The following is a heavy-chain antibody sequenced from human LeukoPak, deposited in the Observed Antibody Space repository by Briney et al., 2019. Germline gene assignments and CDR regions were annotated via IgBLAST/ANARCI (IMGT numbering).Heavy chain of an antibody. V-gene: IGHV3-74*01. CDR1: GFMFSRYW. J-gene: IGHJ4*02. CDR2: IKSDGSST. D-gene: IGHD6-13*01. Sequence: GGSLRLSCAASGFMFSRYWMHWVRQAPGKGPVWVSHIKSDGSSTTYADSVKGRFTISRDNAKSTLYLQMSSLRVEDTAVYYCVRDSSSWYYDYWGQGTLVTVSS. CDR3: VRDSSSWYYDY.